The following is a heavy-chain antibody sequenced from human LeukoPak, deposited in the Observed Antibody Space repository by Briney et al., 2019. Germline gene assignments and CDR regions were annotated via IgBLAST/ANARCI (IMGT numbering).Heavy chain of an antibody. CDR2: IYYSGST. CDR3: ARHSGRLWFGELWYFDY. CDR1: GGSISSSSYY. Sequence: SETLSLTCTVSGGSISSSSYYWGWIRQPPGKGLEWIGSIYYSGSTYYNPSLKSRATISVDTSKNQFSLKLSSVTAADTAVYYCARHSGRLWFGELWYFDYWGQGTLVTVSS. J-gene: IGHJ4*02. D-gene: IGHD3-10*01. V-gene: IGHV4-39*01.